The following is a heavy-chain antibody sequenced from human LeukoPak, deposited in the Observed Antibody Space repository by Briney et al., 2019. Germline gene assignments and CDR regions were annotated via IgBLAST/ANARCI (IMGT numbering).Heavy chain of an antibody. D-gene: IGHD3-10*01. CDR2: IYSGGST. CDR1: GFTVSSNY. V-gene: IGHV3-53*01. Sequence: GGSLRLSCVASGFTVSSNYMSWVRQAPGKGLEWVSVIYSGGSTYYADSVKGRFTISRDNSKNTLYLQMNSLRAEDTAVYYCASGSGSYRTPYYYMGVWGTGTTVTVSS. CDR3: ASGSGSYRTPYYYMGV. J-gene: IGHJ6*03.